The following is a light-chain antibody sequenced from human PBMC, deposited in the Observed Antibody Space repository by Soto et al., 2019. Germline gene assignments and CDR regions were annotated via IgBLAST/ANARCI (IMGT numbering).Light chain of an antibody. J-gene: IGLJ2*01. V-gene: IGLV2-23*01. Sequence: QSALTQPAAVSGSPGQSITISCTGTNSDVETYNLVSWYQHHPGKAPKLMIYEDNKWPSGISNRVSGSRSGNTASLTISGLQAEDEADYYCCAYEGNTFHVIFGGGTKLTVL. CDR1: NSDVETYNL. CDR2: EDN. CDR3: CAYEGNTFHVI.